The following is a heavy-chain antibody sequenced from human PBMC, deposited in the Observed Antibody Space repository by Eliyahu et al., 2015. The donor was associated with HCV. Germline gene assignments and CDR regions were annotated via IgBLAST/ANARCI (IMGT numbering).Heavy chain of an antibody. V-gene: IGHV1-18*01. D-gene: IGHD3-10*01. CDR1: GYTFTSYG. Sequence: QVQLVQSGAEVKKPGASVKVSCKASGYTFTSYGXSWVRQAPGQGLEWMGWISAYNGNXNYAQKLQGRVTMTTDTSTSTAYMDLRSLRSDDTAVYYCARDRHTGILWFGDQGRFDPWGQGTLVTVSS. CDR3: ARDRHTGILWFGDQGRFDP. CDR2: ISAYNGNX. J-gene: IGHJ5*02.